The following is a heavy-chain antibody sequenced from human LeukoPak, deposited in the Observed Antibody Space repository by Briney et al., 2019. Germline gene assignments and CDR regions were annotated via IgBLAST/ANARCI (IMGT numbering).Heavy chain of an antibody. CDR2: IIPIFGTA. D-gene: IGHD5-12*01. Sequence: SVKVSCKASGGTFSSYAISLVRQAPGQGLEWMGGIIPIFGTANYAQKFQGRVTITADESTSTAYMELSSLRSEDTAVYYCARDVSKYSGYDTHWFDPWGQGTLVTVSS. J-gene: IGHJ5*02. CDR1: GGTFSSYA. V-gene: IGHV1-69*01. CDR3: ARDVSKYSGYDTHWFDP.